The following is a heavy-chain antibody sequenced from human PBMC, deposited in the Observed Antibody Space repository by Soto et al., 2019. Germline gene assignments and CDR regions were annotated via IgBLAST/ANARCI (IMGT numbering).Heavy chain of an antibody. CDR2: ISAYNGDT. D-gene: IGHD6-13*01. CDR3: ARAWQQLPNYFDY. J-gene: IGHJ4*02. V-gene: IGHV1-18*04. Sequence: ASVKVSCKTSGYTFNSYGISWVQQAPGQGLEWMGWISAYNGDTNYTQKFQGRVTMTTDTSTSTAYMELRSLRSDDTAVYYCARAWQQLPNYFDYWGQGXLVTVYS. CDR1: GYTFNSYG.